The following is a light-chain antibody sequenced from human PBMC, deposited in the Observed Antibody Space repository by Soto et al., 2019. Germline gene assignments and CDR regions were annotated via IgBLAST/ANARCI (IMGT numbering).Light chain of an antibody. V-gene: IGLV2-14*01. CDR1: SSDVGGYNY. J-gene: IGLJ1*01. CDR2: DVT. CDR3: SSYTSSSTPYV. Sequence: QSVLNQPASVSGSPGQSITISCTGTSSDVGGYNYVSWYQQHPVKAPKLMIYDVTNRPSGVSDRFSGSKSGNTASLTIPGLQAEDEADYYCSSYTSSSTPYVFGTGTKVTVL.